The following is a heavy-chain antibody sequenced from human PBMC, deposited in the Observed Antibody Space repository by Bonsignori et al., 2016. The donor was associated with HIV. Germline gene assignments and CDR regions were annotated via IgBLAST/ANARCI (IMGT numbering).Heavy chain of an antibody. Sequence: QVQLQQWGAGLLKPSETLSLTCGVYGGSPSDYYWTWIRQPPREEAGMDWGKVNHYERTNYNPSLKSRVTISLDMSKKQFSLRLSSVTAADTAVYYCARHNYHDSSGYYAYWGPGTLVTVSS. D-gene: IGHD3-22*01. J-gene: IGHJ4*02. CDR1: GGSPSDYY. V-gene: IGHV4-34*01. CDR2: VNHYERT. CDR3: ARHNYHDSSGYYAY.